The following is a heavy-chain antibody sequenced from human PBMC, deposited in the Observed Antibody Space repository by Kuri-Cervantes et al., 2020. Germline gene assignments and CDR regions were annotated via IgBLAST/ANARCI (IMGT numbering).Heavy chain of an antibody. Sequence: GESLKISCAASGFTFSSYAMSWVRQAPGKGLELVSAISGSGGSTYYADSVKGRFTISRDNSKNTLYLQMNSLRAEDTAVYYCARVTAAGQYYYYYYGMDVWGQGTTVTVSS. V-gene: IGHV3-23*01. CDR2: ISGSGGST. CDR1: GFTFSSYA. D-gene: IGHD6-13*01. J-gene: IGHJ6*02. CDR3: ARVTAAGQYYYYYYGMDV.